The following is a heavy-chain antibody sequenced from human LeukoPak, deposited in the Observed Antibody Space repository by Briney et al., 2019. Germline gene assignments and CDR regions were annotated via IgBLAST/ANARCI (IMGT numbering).Heavy chain of an antibody. V-gene: IGHV3-11*01. CDR2: ISSSGDTI. CDR3: ARQGSEIDY. J-gene: IGHJ4*02. Sequence: TGGSLRLSCAASGFTLSHYYMTWIRQAPGKGLEWLSCISSSGDTIYYADSVKGRFTVSRDNAENSLYLQMNSLRAEDTAMYYCARQGSEIDYWGQGTLVTVSS. CDR1: GFTLSHYY.